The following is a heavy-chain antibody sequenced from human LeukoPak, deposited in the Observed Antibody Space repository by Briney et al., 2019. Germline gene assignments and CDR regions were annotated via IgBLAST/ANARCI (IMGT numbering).Heavy chain of an antibody. CDR1: GFTFSSYS. CDR2: ISSSGSYI. V-gene: IGHV3-21*01. J-gene: IGHJ3*01. CDR3: ALDYYDSSGYYRN. D-gene: IGHD3-22*01. Sequence: GGSLRLSCAASGFTFSSYSINWVRQAPGKGLEWVSSISSSGSYIYYADSVKGRFTISRDNAKNSLYLQMNSLRAEDTAVYYCALDYYDSSGYYRNWGQGTMVTVSS.